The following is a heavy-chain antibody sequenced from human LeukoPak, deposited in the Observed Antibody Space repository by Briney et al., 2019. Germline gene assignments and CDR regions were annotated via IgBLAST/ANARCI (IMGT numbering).Heavy chain of an antibody. J-gene: IGHJ4*02. CDR2: IYYSGST. CDR1: GGSISSGGYY. Sequence: SETLPLTCTVSGGSISSGGYYWSWIRQHPGKGLEWIGYIYYSGSTYYNPSLKSRVTISVDTSKNQFSLKLSSVTAADTAVYYCARDTRFGGFDYWGQGTLVTVSS. CDR3: ARDTRFGGFDY. V-gene: IGHV4-31*03. D-gene: IGHD3-3*01.